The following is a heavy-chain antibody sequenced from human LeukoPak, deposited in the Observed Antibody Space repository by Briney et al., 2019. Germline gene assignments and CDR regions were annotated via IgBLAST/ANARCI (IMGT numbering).Heavy chain of an antibody. CDR1: GGSFSGYY. V-gene: IGHV4-34*01. CDR2: INHSGST. CDR3: ARDVPSIAVAPAGYYGMDV. D-gene: IGHD6-19*01. Sequence: SETLSLTCAVYGGSFSGYYWSWIRQPPGKGLEWIGEINHSGSTNYNPSLKSRVTISVDTSKNQFSLKLSSVTAADTAVYYCARDVPSIAVAPAGYYGMDVWGQGTTVTVSS. J-gene: IGHJ6*02.